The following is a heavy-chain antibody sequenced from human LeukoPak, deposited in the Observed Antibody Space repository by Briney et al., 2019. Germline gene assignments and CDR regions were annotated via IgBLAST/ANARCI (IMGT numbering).Heavy chain of an antibody. Sequence: GGSLRLSCAASGFTFSTYSMNWVRQAPGKGLEWVSSISTGSSYIYYADSVNGRFTISRDNAKNSLYLQMNSLRAEDTAVYYCARVLSLDYYYGLDVWGQGTTVTVS. V-gene: IGHV3-21*01. CDR1: GFTFSTYS. J-gene: IGHJ6*02. CDR2: ISTGSSYI. CDR3: ARVLSLDYYYGLDV.